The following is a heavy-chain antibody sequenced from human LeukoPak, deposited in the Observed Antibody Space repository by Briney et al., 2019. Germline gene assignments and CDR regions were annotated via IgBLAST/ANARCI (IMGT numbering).Heavy chain of an antibody. Sequence: SETLSLTCSVSGGSINNYYWSWIRQPPGEGLEWIGYIYSSGYTNYKPSLKSRVTLSVDTSKNQVYLKLTSVTAADTAVYYCARPPNRYYYLDVWGKGTTVTVSS. J-gene: IGHJ6*03. V-gene: IGHV4-59*08. CDR2: IYSSGYT. CDR3: ARPPNRYYYLDV. CDR1: GGSINNYY.